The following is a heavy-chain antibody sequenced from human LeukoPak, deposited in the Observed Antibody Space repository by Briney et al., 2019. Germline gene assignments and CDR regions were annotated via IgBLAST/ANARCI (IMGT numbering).Heavy chain of an antibody. V-gene: IGHV1-24*01. CDR3: ARRKARDLILDY. D-gene: IGHD3/OR15-3a*01. Sequence: GASVKVSCKVSGYTLTELSMHWVRQAPGKGLEWMGGFDPKDGETIYAQKFQGRVTMTEDTSTDTAYMELSSLRSEDTAEYYCARRKARDLILDYWGQGTLVTVSS. J-gene: IGHJ4*02. CDR1: GYTLTELS. CDR2: FDPKDGET.